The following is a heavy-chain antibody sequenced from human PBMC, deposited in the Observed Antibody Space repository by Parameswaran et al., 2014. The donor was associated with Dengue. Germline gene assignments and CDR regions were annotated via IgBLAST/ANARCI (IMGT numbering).Heavy chain of an antibody. CDR2: INHSGST. D-gene: IGHD6-19*01. Sequence: VRQAPGKGLEWIGEINHSGSTNYNSSLKSRVTISVDTSKNQFSLKLSSVTAADTAVYYCARCSIAVDLKRSLFYYYYGMDVWGQGTTVTRLL. V-gene: IGHV4-34*01. J-gene: IGHJ6*02. CDR3: ARCSIAVDLKRSLFYYYYGMDV.